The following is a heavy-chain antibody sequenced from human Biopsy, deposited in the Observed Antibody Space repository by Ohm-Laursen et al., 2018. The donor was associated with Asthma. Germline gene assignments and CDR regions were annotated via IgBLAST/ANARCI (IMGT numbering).Heavy chain of an antibody. CDR2: ITGSGGFT. Sequence: GSLRLSCAASGFTFSNYAMSWVRQAPGKGLEWVSSITGSGGFTYYADSVKGRFTISRDKSENTLYLQMNSLRAEDTAVYYCARAYGGSFFSGSFDIWGQGTMVTVSS. CDR1: GFTFSNYA. V-gene: IGHV3-23*01. D-gene: IGHD4-23*01. J-gene: IGHJ3*02. CDR3: ARAYGGSFFSGSFDI.